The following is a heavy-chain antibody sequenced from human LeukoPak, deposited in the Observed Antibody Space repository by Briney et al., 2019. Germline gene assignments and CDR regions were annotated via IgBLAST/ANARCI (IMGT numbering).Heavy chain of an antibody. Sequence: GGSLRLSCAASGFTFGAYAMHWVRQSPGKGLEWVALISYDGNNGWYGDSVKGRFTVSRDNSKNTLYLQMNSLRVEDTAVYYCARGHPHGWELYLDYWGQGTPVTVSS. J-gene: IGHJ4*02. CDR2: ISYDGNNG. V-gene: IGHV3-30*04. CDR1: GFTFGAYA. CDR3: ARGHPHGWELYLDY. D-gene: IGHD1-26*01.